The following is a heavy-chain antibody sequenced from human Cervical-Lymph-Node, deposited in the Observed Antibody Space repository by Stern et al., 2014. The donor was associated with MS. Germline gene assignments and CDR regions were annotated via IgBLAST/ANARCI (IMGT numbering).Heavy chain of an antibody. V-gene: IGHV3-30*18. CDR2: ISYDGSNK. J-gene: IGHJ6*02. D-gene: IGHD6-19*01. CDR1: GFTFSSYG. CDR3: AKVAVAGELYGMDV. Sequence: VQLEESGGGVVQPGRSLRLSCAASGFTFSSYGMHWVRQAPGKGLKWEAVISYDGSNKYYADSVKGRFTISRDNSKNTLYLQMNSLRAEDTAVYYCAKVAVAGELYGMDVWGQGTTVTVSS.